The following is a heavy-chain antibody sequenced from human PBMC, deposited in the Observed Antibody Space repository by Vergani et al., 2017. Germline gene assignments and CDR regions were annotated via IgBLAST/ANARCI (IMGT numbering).Heavy chain of an antibody. J-gene: IGHJ1*01. V-gene: IGHV3-15*01. CDR3: TTDLEYYDSSGYYYLNCAEYFQH. CDR2: IKSKTDGGTT. CDR1: GFTFSNAW. D-gene: IGHD3-22*01. Sequence: EVQLVESGGGLVKPGGSLRLSCAASGFTFSNAWMRWVRQAPGKGLEWVGRIKSKTDGGTTDYAAPVKGRFTISRDDSKNTLYLQMNSLKTEDTAVYYCTTDLEYYDSSGYYYLNCAEYFQHWGQGTLVTVSS.